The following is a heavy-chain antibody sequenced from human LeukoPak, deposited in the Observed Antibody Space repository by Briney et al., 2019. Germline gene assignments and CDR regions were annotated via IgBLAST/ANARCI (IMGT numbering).Heavy chain of an antibody. J-gene: IGHJ6*03. V-gene: IGHV3-30*03. CDR2: ISYDKSHR. D-gene: IGHD5-18*01. CDR3: ARDPGYSYGSYYYYYYMDV. Sequence: PGRSLRLSCAASGFTFSRYGMYWVRQAPGKGLEWVALISYDKSHRYYADSVKGRFTISRDNSKNTMYLQMNSLRAEDTAVYYCARDPGYSYGSYYYYYYMDVWGKGTTVTVSS. CDR1: GFTFSRYG.